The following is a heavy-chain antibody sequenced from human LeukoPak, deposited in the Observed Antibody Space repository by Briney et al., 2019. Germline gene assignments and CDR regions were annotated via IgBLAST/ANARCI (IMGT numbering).Heavy chain of an antibody. D-gene: IGHD1-1*01. CDR1: GGSITNSY. V-gene: IGHV4-59*01. Sequence: PSETLSLTCTVSGGSITNSYWNWIRQSPGKGLEWIGYINYSGSTNYNPSLKSRVTISVDTSKNQFSLKLSSVTAADTAVYFCARDPLSTNDFGIWGQGTMVTVSS. CDR3: ARDPLSTNDFGI. J-gene: IGHJ3*02. CDR2: INYSGST.